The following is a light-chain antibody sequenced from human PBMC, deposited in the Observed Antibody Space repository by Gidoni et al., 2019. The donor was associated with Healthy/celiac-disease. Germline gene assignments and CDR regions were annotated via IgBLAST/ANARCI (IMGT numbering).Light chain of an antibody. Sequence: PGERATLSCRASQSVSSNLAWYQQKPGQAPRLLIYVASTRATGIPARFSCSGSGTEFTLTISTLQSEDVAVYYCQQYNNWPPLYTFGQGTKLEIK. J-gene: IGKJ2*01. CDR3: QQYNNWPPLYT. CDR1: QSVSSN. V-gene: IGKV3-15*01. CDR2: VAS.